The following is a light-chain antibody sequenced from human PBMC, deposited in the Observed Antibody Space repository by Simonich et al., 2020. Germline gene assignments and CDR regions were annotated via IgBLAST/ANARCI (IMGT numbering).Light chain of an antibody. CDR2: WAS. J-gene: IGKJ4*01. Sequence: DIVMTQSPDSLAVSLGERATINCKSSQSVLYSSNNKNYLAWYQQKPGQPPKLLIYWASTRESGVPDRFSGSGSGTDFTRTLSSLQAEDVAVYYCQQDYSTPLTFGGGTKVEIK. CDR3: QQDYSTPLT. V-gene: IGKV4-1*01. CDR1: QSVLYSSNNKNY.